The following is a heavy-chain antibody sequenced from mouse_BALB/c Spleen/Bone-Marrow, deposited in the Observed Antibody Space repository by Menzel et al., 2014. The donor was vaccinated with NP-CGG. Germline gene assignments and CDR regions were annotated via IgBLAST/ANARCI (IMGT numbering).Heavy chain of an antibody. CDR3: ARTFQPRRAMDY. CDR2: IDPSNSET. D-gene: IGHD6-1*01. Sequence: VQLQQSGPELVRLGASVKMPCKASDCTFTSYWMHRVKQRPGQGLEWIGMIDPSNSETRLNQKFKYKATLSVDKSSNTAYMHLSSLTSEDSAVYYCARTFQPRRAMDYWGQGSSVTVSS. J-gene: IGHJ4*01. V-gene: IGHV1-74*01. CDR1: DCTFTSYW.